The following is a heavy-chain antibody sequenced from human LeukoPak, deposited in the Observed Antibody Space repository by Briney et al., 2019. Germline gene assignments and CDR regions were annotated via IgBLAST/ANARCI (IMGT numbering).Heavy chain of an antibody. CDR3: ARAGLGEYSSSSDAFDI. Sequence: GGSLRLSCAASGFTFSSYAMHWVRQAPGKGLEWVAVISYDGSNRYYADSVKGRFTISRDNSKNTLYLQMNSLRAEDTAVYYCARAGLGEYSSSSDAFDIWGQGTMVTVSS. CDR2: ISYDGSNR. D-gene: IGHD6-6*01. CDR1: GFTFSSYA. J-gene: IGHJ3*02. V-gene: IGHV3-30*01.